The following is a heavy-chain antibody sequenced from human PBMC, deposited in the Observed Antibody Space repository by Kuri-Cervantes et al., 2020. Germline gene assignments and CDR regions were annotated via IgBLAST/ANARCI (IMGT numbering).Heavy chain of an antibody. CDR2: IKSKTDGGTT. CDR3: AKPHWEELD. D-gene: IGHD1-26*01. J-gene: IGHJ1*01. Sequence: GESLKISCAASGFTFSNAWMSWVRQAPGKGLEWVGRIKSKTDGGTTDYAAPVKGRFTISRDDSKNTLYLQMNSLKTEDTAVYYCAKPHWEELDWGQGTLVTVSS. CDR1: GFTFSNAW. V-gene: IGHV3-15*01.